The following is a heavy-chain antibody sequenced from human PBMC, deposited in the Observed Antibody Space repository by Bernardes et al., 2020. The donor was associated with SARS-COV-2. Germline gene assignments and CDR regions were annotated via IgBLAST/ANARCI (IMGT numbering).Heavy chain of an antibody. CDR1: GFTFSSYG. D-gene: IGHD3-3*01. Sequence: GGSLRLYCAASGFTFSSYGMHWVRQAPGKGLEWVAVISYDGSNKYYADSVKGRFTISRDNSKNTLYLQMNSLGAEDTAVYYCAKDRQEVEITIFGVVTHLGYYYGMDVWGQGTTVTVSS. CDR3: AKDRQEVEITIFGVVTHLGYYYGMDV. J-gene: IGHJ6*02. CDR2: ISYDGSNK. V-gene: IGHV3-30*18.